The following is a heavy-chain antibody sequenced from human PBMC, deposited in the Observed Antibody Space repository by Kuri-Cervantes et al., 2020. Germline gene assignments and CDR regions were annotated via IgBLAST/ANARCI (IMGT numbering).Heavy chain of an antibody. V-gene: IGHV4-34*01. CDR2: INHSGST. CDR3: ARGAPYCGGDCYPDAIYYFYYMDV. CDR1: GGSFSGYY. Sequence: SETLSPTCAVYGGSFSGYYWSWIRQPPGKGLEWIGEINHSGSTNYNPSLKSRVTISVDTSKNQFSLKLSSVTAADTAVYYCARGAPYCGGDCYPDAIYYFYYMDVWGKGTTVTVSS. D-gene: IGHD2-21*02. J-gene: IGHJ6*03.